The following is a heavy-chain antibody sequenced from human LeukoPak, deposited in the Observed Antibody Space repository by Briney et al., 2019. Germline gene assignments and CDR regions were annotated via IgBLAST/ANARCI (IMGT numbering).Heavy chain of an antibody. J-gene: IGHJ6*02. CDR1: GGSISSYY. V-gene: IGHV4-34*01. CDR2: INHSGST. CDR3: ARTTAWSGYYGMDV. Sequence: SETLSLTCTVSGGSISSYYWSWIRQPPGKGLEWIGEINHSGSTNYNPSLKSRVTISVDTSKNQFSLKLSSVTAADTAVYYCARTTAWSGYYGMDVWGQGTTVTVSS. D-gene: IGHD3-3*01.